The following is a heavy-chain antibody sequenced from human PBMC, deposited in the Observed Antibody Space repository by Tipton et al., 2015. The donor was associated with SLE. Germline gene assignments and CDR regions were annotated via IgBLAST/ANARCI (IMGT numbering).Heavy chain of an antibody. CDR1: GYSISSGYY. CDR3: ARDIEAPGDFLYFDY. CDR2: IYYSGST. Sequence: GLVKPSETLSLTCAVSGYSISSGYYWGWIRQPPGKGLEWIGSIYYSGSTYYNPSLKSRVTISVDTSKNHFSLKLTSVIAADTAVYYCARDIEAPGDFLYFDYWGQGILVTVSS. D-gene: IGHD7-27*01. V-gene: IGHV4-38-2*02. J-gene: IGHJ4*02.